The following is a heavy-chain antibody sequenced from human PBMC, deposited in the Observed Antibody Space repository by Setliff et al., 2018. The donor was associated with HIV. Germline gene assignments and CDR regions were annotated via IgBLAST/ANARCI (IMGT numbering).Heavy chain of an antibody. CDR1: GYTFTGYY. D-gene: IGHD2-15*01. V-gene: IGHV1-46*01. CDR3: AREEGWQEYYFDY. J-gene: IGHJ4*02. Sequence: GASVKVSCKASGYTFTGYYMHWVRQAPGQGLEWMGWINPSGGSTSYAQKFQGRVTMTRDTSTSTVYMELSSLRSEDTAVYYCAREEGWQEYYFDYWGQGTLVTVSS. CDR2: INPSGGST.